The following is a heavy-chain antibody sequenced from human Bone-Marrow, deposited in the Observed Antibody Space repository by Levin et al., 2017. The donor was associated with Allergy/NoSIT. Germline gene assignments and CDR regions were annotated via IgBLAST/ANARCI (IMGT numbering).Heavy chain of an antibody. V-gene: IGHV1-2*02. D-gene: IGHD2-21*02. Sequence: ASVKVSCKSSGYTFTDFYVHWVRQAPGQGLDWMGWINPQSGDTLYAQKFQGRVTMTRDTSTSSAYMDLSRLTSDDTAVYYCAIPRVTTFCGGDCPLDSWGQGTPVTVSS. CDR1: GYTFTDFY. CDR3: AIPRVTTFCGGDCPLDS. CDR2: INPQSGDT. J-gene: IGHJ4*02.